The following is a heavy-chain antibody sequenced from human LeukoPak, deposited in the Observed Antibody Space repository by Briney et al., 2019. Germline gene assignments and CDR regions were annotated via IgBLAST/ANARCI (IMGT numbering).Heavy chain of an antibody. CDR3: ARGNSSSWYGNFDY. CDR1: GGTFSSYA. CDR2: IIPIFGTA. D-gene: IGHD6-13*01. J-gene: IGHJ4*02. Sequence: GASVKVSCKASGGTFSSYAISWVRQAPGQGLEWMGGIIPIFGTANYAQKFQGRVTITADKSTSTAYMELSSLRSEDTAVYHCARGNSSSWYGNFDYWGQGTLVTVSS. V-gene: IGHV1-69*06.